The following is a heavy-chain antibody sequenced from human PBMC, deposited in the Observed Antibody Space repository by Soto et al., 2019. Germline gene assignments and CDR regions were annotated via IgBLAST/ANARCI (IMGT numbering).Heavy chain of an antibody. Sequence: GASVKVSCKASGYTFTDYHIHWVRQAPGQGLEFMGWINANNGGAGSAQQFQGRVTVTRDTSITTVYMELSNLRSDDTAVYYCAREGGSETLQPSYNWFDTWGQXTLVTASS. CDR2: INANNGGA. V-gene: IGHV1-2*02. J-gene: IGHJ5*02. D-gene: IGHD6-25*01. CDR1: GYTFTDYH. CDR3: AREGGSETLQPSYNWFDT.